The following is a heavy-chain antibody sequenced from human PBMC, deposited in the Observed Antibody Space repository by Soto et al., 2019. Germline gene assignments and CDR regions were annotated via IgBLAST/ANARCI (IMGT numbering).Heavy chain of an antibody. D-gene: IGHD5-12*01. CDR3: AEEYSGYDYYYYYYYMDV. Sequence: GGSLRLSCAASGFTFSSYAMSWVRQAPGKGLEWVSAISGSGGSTYYADSVKGRFTISRDNSKNTLYLQMNSLRAEDTAVYYCAEEYSGYDYYYYYYYMDVWGKGTTVTVSS. CDR2: ISGSGGST. CDR1: GFTFSSYA. J-gene: IGHJ6*03. V-gene: IGHV3-23*01.